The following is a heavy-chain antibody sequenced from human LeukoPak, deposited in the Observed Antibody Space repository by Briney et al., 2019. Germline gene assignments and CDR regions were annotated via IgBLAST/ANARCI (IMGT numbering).Heavy chain of an antibody. D-gene: IGHD3-16*01. J-gene: IGHJ6*04. CDR2: IKWNGCRT. Sequence: PGGSLRLFWAASGFTFDDYGMRWVRHAPGKGLECVFGIKWNGCRTVCTHCVKGRLTISRDNAKNSLYLQMNSLRPEDTALYYRARDLASTDVWGKGNPVTVSS. CDR3: ARDLASTDV. CDR1: GFTFDDYG. V-gene: IGHV3-20*04.